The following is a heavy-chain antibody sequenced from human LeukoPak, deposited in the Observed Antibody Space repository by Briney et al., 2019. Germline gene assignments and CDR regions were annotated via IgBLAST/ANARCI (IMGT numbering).Heavy chain of an antibody. J-gene: IGHJ4*02. CDR3: AKGRGYCTGGSCYSDY. Sequence: GGSLRLSCTASGLTFSNYAMSWVRQAPGKGLEWVSTISGSDGSTYYADSVKGRFTISRDNSKNTLYLQMNSLRVEDTAIYYCAKGRGYCTGGSCYSDYRGQGTLVTVSS. CDR2: ISGSDGST. CDR1: GLTFSNYA. D-gene: IGHD2-15*01. V-gene: IGHV3-23*01.